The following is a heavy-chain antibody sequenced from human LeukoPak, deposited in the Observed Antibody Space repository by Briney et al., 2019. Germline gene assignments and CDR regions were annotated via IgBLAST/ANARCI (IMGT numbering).Heavy chain of an antibody. CDR3: ARERDYYFDY. CDR1: GFTFSSYG. J-gene: IGHJ4*02. Sequence: PGGSLRLSCAASGFTFSSYGMHWVRQAPGKGLEWVAFIRYDGSNKYYADSVKGRFTISRDNSKNTLYLQMNSLRAEDTAVYYCARERDYYFDYWGQGTLVTVSS. V-gene: IGHV3-30*02. CDR2: IRYDGSNK.